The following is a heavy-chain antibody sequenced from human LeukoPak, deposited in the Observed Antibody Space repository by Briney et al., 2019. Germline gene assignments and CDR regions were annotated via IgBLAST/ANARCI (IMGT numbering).Heavy chain of an antibody. CDR3: XXXXXXPRRRYYFDY. CDR1: GGSFSGYY. V-gene: IGHV4-34*01. CDR2: INHSGST. Sequence: PSETLSLTCAVYGGSFSGYYWSWIRQPPGKGLEWIGEINHSGSTNYNPSLKSRVTISVDTSKNQFSLKLSSMTAADTAVLYFXXXXXXPRRRYYFDYWGQGTLVTVSS. J-gene: IGHJ4*02.